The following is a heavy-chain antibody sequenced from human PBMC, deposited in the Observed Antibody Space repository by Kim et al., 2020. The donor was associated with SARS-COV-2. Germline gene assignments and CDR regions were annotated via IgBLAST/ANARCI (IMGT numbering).Heavy chain of an antibody. CDR3: AKDKSPMVRGVTEYGMDV. CDR2: IWYDGSNK. J-gene: IGHJ6*02. Sequence: GGSLRLSCAASGFTFSSYGMHWVRQAPGKGLEWVAVIWYDGSNKYYADSVKGRFTISRVNSKNTLYLQMNSLRAEDTAVYYCAKDKSPMVRGVTEYGMDVWGQGTTVTVSS. D-gene: IGHD3-10*01. CDR1: GFTFSSYG. V-gene: IGHV3-33*06.